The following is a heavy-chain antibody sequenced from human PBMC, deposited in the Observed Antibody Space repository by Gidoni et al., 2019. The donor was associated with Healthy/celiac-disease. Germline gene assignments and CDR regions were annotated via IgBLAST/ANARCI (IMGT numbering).Heavy chain of an antibody. Sequence: EVQLVESGGGLVKPGGSLRLSCAASGFTFSNAWMSWVRQAPGKGLGWVGRIKSKTDGGTTDYAAPVKGRFTISRDDSKNTLYLQMNSLKTEDTAVYYCTTDSTMIEAGYWGQGTLVTVSS. D-gene: IGHD3-22*01. V-gene: IGHV3-15*01. CDR2: IKSKTDGGTT. CDR1: GFTFSNAW. CDR3: TTDSTMIEAGY. J-gene: IGHJ4*02.